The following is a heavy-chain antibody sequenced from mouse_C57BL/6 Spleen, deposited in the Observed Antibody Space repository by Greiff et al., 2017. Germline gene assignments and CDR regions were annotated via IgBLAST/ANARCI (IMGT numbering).Heavy chain of an antibody. Sequence: VQLQQSGPELVKPGASVKISCKASGYTFTDYYMNWVKQSHGKSLEWIGDINPNNGGTSYNQKFKGKATLTVDKSSSTAYMELRSLTSEDSAVYYCARRITTVVDGFAYWGQGTLVTVSA. J-gene: IGHJ3*01. CDR3: ARRITTVVDGFAY. D-gene: IGHD1-1*01. CDR2: INPNNGGT. V-gene: IGHV1-26*01. CDR1: GYTFTDYY.